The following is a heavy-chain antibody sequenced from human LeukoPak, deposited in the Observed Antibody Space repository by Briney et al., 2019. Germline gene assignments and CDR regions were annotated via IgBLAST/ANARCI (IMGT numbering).Heavy chain of an antibody. Sequence: SETLSLICAVYGGSFSGYYWSWIRQPPGKGLEWIGEINHSGSTNYNPSLKSRVTISVDTSKNQFSLKLSSVTAADTAVYYCARGYCSSTSCYPSVYWGQGTLVTVSS. CDR1: GGSFSGYY. D-gene: IGHD2-2*01. J-gene: IGHJ4*02. V-gene: IGHV4-34*01. CDR2: INHSGST. CDR3: ARGYCSSTSCYPSVY.